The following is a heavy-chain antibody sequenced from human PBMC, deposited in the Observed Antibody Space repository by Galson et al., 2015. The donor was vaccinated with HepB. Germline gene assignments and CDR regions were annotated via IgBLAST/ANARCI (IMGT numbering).Heavy chain of an antibody. J-gene: IGHJ4*02. Sequence: SLRLSCAASGFTFSSYSMNWVRQAPGKGLEWVSSISSSSSYIYYADSVKGRFTISRDNAKNSLYLQMNSLRAEDTAVYYCARGLLWFGESISGGDYWGQGTLVTVSS. D-gene: IGHD3-10*01. CDR2: ISSSSSYI. CDR3: ARGLLWFGESISGGDY. V-gene: IGHV3-21*01. CDR1: GFTFSSYS.